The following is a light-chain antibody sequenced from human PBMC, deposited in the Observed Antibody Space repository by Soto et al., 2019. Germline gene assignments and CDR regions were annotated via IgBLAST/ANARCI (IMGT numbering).Light chain of an antibody. CDR1: QSILYTPNNNNY. Sequence: DIVMTQSPDSLAVSLGERATINCKSSQSILYTPNNNNYLAWFQKKPGQPPRLLIYWASTRESGVPDRFSGSGSGTDFTLTSSSLQAEDVAVYYCQQYYNTFPTFGQGTKVEIK. CDR3: QQYYNTFPT. V-gene: IGKV4-1*01. CDR2: WAS. J-gene: IGKJ1*01.